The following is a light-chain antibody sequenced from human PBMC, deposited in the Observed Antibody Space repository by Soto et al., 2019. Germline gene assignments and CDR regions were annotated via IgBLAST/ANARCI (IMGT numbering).Light chain of an antibody. V-gene: IGKV1-39*01. CDR1: QSISSY. J-gene: IGKJ5*01. CDR2: AAS. CDR3: QQSYSTWIT. Sequence: DIQMTQSPSSLSASVGDRVTITCRASQSISSYLNWYQQKPGKAPKLLIYAASSLQSGVPSRFSGSGSRTDFTLTISSLQPEDFATYYCQQSYSTWITFGQGTRLEIK.